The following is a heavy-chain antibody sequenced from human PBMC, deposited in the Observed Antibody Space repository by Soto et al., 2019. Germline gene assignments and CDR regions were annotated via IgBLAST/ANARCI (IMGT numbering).Heavy chain of an antibody. J-gene: IGHJ5*02. V-gene: IGHV1-58*01. D-gene: IGHD2-15*01. Sequence: ASVEVCCKSSGFNFTSSAVQWVRHARGQRLEWIGWIVVGSGNTNYAQKFQERVTITRDMSTSTAYMELSSLRSEDTAVYYCAAADTYCSGGSCYWAPWGQGTLVTVSS. CDR1: GFNFTSSA. CDR3: AAADTYCSGGSCYWAP. CDR2: IVVGSGNT.